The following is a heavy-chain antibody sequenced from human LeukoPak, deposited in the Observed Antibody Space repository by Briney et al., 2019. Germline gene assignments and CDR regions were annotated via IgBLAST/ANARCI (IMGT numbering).Heavy chain of an antibody. CDR1: GFTFDDYA. CDR2: ISWNSGSI. J-gene: IGHJ4*02. V-gene: IGHV3-9*01. CDR3: AKEGYYDSSATSQPGTFDY. D-gene: IGHD3-22*01. Sequence: GRSLRLSCAASGFTFDDYAMHWVRPAPGKGLEWVSGISWNSGSIGYADSVKGRFTISRDNAKSSLYLQMNSLRAEDTALYYCAKEGYYDSSATSQPGTFDYWGQGTLVTVSS.